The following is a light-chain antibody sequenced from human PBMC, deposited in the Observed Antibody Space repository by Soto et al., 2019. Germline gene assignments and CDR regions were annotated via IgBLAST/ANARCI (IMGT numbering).Light chain of an antibody. V-gene: IGKV3-20*01. CDR1: QSVRDRY. CDR2: DTS. Sequence: EIVLTQSPGTLSLSPWERATLSCMASQSVRDRYLAWYQQKPGQAPSLLIYDTSTRATGVPDRFSGSGSGTDFALTISRVEPEDFAIYFYQQYGSSPGTFGQGTKVDIK. J-gene: IGKJ1*01. CDR3: QQYGSSPGT.